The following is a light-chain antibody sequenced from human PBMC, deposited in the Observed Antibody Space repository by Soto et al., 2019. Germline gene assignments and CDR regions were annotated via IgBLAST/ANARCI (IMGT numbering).Light chain of an antibody. J-gene: IGLJ1*01. CDR3: SSYTSSGTYV. CDR1: SSDLGAYTY. V-gene: IGLV2-14*03. Sequence: QSVLTQPASVSGSPGQSITVSCTGTSSDLGAYTYVSWYQQHPGKAPKLIIHDVSNRPSGVSNRFSGSKSGNSASLTISGLQAEDEADYYCSSYTSSGTYVVGSATKV. CDR2: DVS.